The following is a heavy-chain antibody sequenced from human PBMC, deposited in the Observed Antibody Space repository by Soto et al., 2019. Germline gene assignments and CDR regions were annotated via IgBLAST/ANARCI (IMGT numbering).Heavy chain of an antibody. CDR1: GYTFISYG. CDR3: ARDVRPYSSSPVDYFDY. Sequence: QVQLVQSGAEVKKPGASVKVSCKASGYTFISYGISWVRQAPGQGLEWMGWISGLSGNTNYAQKLQGRVTMTTDTSTSTAYMELRSLRSDDTAVYYCARDVRPYSSSPVDYFDYWGQGTLVTVSS. V-gene: IGHV1-18*01. CDR2: ISGLSGNT. D-gene: IGHD6-6*01. J-gene: IGHJ4*02.